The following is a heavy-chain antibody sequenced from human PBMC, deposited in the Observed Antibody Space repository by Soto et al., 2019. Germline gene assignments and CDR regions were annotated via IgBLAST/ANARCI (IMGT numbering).Heavy chain of an antibody. D-gene: IGHD1-1*01. J-gene: IGHJ6*02. CDR1: GFTFTSSA. Sequence: QMQLVQSGPEVKKPGTSVKVSCKASGFTFTSSAVQWVRQARGQRLEWIGWIVVGSGNTNYAQKFQERVTITRDMSTSTAYMELSSLRSEDTAVYYCAAAYNFDYYGMDVWGQGTTVTVSS. CDR2: IVVGSGNT. V-gene: IGHV1-58*01. CDR3: AAAYNFDYYGMDV.